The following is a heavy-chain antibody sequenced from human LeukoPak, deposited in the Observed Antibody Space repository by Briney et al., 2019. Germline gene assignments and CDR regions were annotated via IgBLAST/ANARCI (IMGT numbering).Heavy chain of an antibody. CDR2: ITRSGTNT. Sequence: GGSLRLSCAASGITLNIFAMDWVSQAPGKGLGWVSAITRSGTNTFYRDSVKGRFTVSRDNSKNTIFLQMNTLRADDTAVYFCATGGRWDYDSSGYLYAFDIWGQGTMVTVSS. J-gene: IGHJ3*02. CDR3: ATGGRWDYDSSGYLYAFDI. CDR1: GITLNIFA. V-gene: IGHV3-23*01. D-gene: IGHD3-22*01.